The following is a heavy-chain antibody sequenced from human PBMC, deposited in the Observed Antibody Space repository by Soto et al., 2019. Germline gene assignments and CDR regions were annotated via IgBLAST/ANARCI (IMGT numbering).Heavy chain of an antibody. Sequence: SETLSLTCAVYGGSFSGYYWSWIRQPPGKGLEWIGEINHSGSTNCNPSLKSRVTISVDTSKNQFSLKLSSVTAADTAVYYCARVRAAAGDFDYWGQGTLVTVSS. J-gene: IGHJ4*02. V-gene: IGHV4-34*01. D-gene: IGHD6-13*01. CDR1: GGSFSGYY. CDR3: ARVRAAAGDFDY. CDR2: INHSGST.